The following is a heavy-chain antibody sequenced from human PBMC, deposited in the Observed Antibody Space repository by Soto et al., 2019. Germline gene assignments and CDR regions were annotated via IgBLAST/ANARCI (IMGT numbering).Heavy chain of an antibody. J-gene: IGHJ4*02. CDR1: GFTFSSYW. CDR3: ARIYSSSWYGMTYYYDSSGRHFDY. D-gene: IGHD3-22*01. CDR2: IKQDGSEK. Sequence: GGSLRLSCAASGFTFSSYWMSWARQAPGKWLEWVANIKQDGSEKYYVDSVKGRFTIYRDNAKNSLYLQMNSLRAEDTAVYYCARIYSSSWYGMTYYYDSSGRHFDYWGQGTLVTVSS. V-gene: IGHV3-7*01.